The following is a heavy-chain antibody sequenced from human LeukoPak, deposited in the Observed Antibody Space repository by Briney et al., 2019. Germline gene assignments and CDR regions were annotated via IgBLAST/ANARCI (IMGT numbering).Heavy chain of an antibody. CDR2: IYHSGVT. V-gene: IGHV4-39*01. Sequence: SETLSLTCTVSGDSISSSSYYWGWIRQPPGKGLEWIGTIYHSGVTYNNPSLKSRVSISVDASRKEVSLELTAVTAADTAVYYCARRGSNGYHWYFDLWGRGILVTVSS. CDR1: GDSISSSSYY. CDR3: ARRGSNGYHWYFDL. J-gene: IGHJ2*01. D-gene: IGHD3-22*01.